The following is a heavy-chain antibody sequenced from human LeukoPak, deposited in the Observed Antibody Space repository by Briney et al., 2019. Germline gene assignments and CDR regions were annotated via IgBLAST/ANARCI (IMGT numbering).Heavy chain of an antibody. Sequence: SQTLSLTCNVSGVSVNTDTYYWSWTRQPAGKRLEWIGRFYIGGHTNYNPSLKSRVSISVDTSQNHFSLKLSSVTAADTAVYYCTREAGHDFSSGPDYWGQGILVTVTS. D-gene: IGHD3-3*01. CDR2: FYIGGHT. J-gene: IGHJ4*02. V-gene: IGHV4-61*02. CDR3: TREAGHDFSSGPDY. CDR1: GVSVNTDTYY.